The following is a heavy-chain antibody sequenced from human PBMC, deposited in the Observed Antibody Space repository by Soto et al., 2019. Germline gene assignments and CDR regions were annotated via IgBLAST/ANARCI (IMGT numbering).Heavy chain of an antibody. CDR2: INTKNGNT. CDR1: GYTFTSYG. CDR3: ARDQAPYSNGWYY. D-gene: IGHD6-19*01. J-gene: IGHJ4*02. V-gene: IGHV1-18*01. Sequence: QISLVQSGAEVKKPGASVKVSCKASGYTFTSYGIIRVRQAPGQGLEWMGWINTKNGNTHYAQKLQGRVTMTTDTSTTTAYMELRSLRTDDTAVYFCARDQAPYSNGWYYWGQGTLVTVSS.